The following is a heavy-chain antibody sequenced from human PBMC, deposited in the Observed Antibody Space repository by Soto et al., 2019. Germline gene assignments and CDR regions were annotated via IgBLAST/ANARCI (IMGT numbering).Heavy chain of an antibody. CDR2: INHSVST. V-gene: IGHV4-34*01. Sequence: SETLSLTCAVYGGSFSGYYWSWIRQPPGKGLEWIGEINHSVSTNYNPSLKSRVTISVDTSKNQFSLKLSSVTAADTAVYYCARGATLYRAAERYFQHWGQGTLVTVSS. CDR1: GGSFSGYY. D-gene: IGHD6-25*01. J-gene: IGHJ1*01. CDR3: ARGATLYRAAERYFQH.